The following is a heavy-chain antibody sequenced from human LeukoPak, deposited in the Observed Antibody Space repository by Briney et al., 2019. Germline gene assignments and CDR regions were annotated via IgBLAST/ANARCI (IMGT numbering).Heavy chain of an antibody. Sequence: KTSETLSLTCAVYGGSFSGYYWSWIRQPPGKGLEWIGEINHSGSTNYNPSLKSRVTISVDTSKNQFSLKLSSVTAADTAVYYCARHLTYFKWGSFYTDYYFDNWGQGTLVTVSS. J-gene: IGHJ4*02. CDR2: INHSGST. CDR3: ARHLTYFKWGSFYTDYYFDN. V-gene: IGHV4-34*01. D-gene: IGHD3-16*01. CDR1: GGSFSGYY.